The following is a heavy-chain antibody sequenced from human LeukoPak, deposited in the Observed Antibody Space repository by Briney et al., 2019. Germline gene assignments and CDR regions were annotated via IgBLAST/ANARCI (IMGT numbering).Heavy chain of an antibody. D-gene: IGHD4-23*01. CDR2: INPNSGGT. CDR3: ARVRSYGGVI. Sequence: ASVKVSCKASGYTFTGYYMHWVRQAPGQGLEWMGWINPNSGGTKYAQKFQGWVTMTRVTSISTAYMELGRLRSDDTAVYYCARVRSYGGVIWGQGTLVTVSS. CDR1: GYTFTGYY. J-gene: IGHJ4*02. V-gene: IGHV1-2*04.